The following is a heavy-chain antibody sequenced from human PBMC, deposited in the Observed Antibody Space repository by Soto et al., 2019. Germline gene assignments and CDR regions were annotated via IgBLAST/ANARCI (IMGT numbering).Heavy chain of an antibody. CDR3: AAPGAYCTNGVCRGLFQH. Sequence: ASVKVSCKASGGTFSSYAISWVRQAPGQGLEWMGGIIPIFGTANYAQKFQGRVTITRDMSTSTAYMELSSLRSEDTAVYYCAAPGAYCTNGVCRGLFQHWGQGTLVTVSS. CDR2: IIPIFGTA. D-gene: IGHD2-8*01. V-gene: IGHV1-69*05. J-gene: IGHJ1*01. CDR1: GGTFSSYA.